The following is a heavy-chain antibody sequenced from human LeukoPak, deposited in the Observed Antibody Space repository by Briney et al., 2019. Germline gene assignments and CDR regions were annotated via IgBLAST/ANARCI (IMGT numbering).Heavy chain of an antibody. V-gene: IGHV3-21*01. CDR3: AKSGASGYELDY. D-gene: IGHD5-12*01. Sequence: GGSLRLSCAASGFTFSSYSMNWVRQAPGKGLEWVSSISSSSSYIYYADSVKGRFTISRDNSKNTLYLQMNSLRAEDTAVYYCAKSGASGYELDYWGQGTLVTVSS. CDR2: ISSSSSYI. J-gene: IGHJ4*02. CDR1: GFTFSSYS.